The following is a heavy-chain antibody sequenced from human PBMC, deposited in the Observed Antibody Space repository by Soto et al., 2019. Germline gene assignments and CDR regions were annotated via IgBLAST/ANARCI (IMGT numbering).Heavy chain of an antibody. J-gene: IGHJ1*01. V-gene: IGHV1-2*02. Sequence: TVRVSCQTSGYSFTTYYVHWVRQAPGQGLEWMGFVYPKTGRTKYAPKFQGRVTMTRDTSTTTAYLELSRLTSADTAIYYCARVEGSASSAGDWGQGTVVSVS. CDR2: VYPKTGRT. CDR1: GYSFTTYY. D-gene: IGHD3-10*01. CDR3: ARVEGSASSAGD.